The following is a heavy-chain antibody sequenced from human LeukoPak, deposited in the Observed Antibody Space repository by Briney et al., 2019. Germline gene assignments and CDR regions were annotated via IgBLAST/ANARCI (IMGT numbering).Heavy chain of an antibody. V-gene: IGHV4-34*01. Sequence: SETLSLPCAVYGGSFSVYYWSWFRRPPGKALEWVGEINRSGSTNYNTSLKSRVTISVVTSKNEFSLKLSAVSADDSVLYYCARLQYGSGSYLEGSVGNYFDYWGQGTLVTVSS. J-gene: IGHJ4*02. CDR2: INRSGST. CDR3: ARLQYGSGSYLEGSVGNYFDY. D-gene: IGHD3-10*01. CDR1: GGSFSVYY.